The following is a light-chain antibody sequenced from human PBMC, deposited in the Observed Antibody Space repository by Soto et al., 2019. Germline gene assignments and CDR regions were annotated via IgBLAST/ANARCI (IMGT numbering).Light chain of an antibody. Sequence: QSVLTQPHSLSGAPGQRVTISCTGSSSNLGAGYDVHWYQQLPGTAPKLLIYGDTNRPSGVPDRFSGSKSGTSASLAITGLQAEDEGDYYCQSYDSRLTGFYVFGTGTKVTVL. CDR1: SSNLGAGYD. CDR3: QSYDSRLTGFYV. J-gene: IGLJ1*01. V-gene: IGLV1-40*01. CDR2: GDT.